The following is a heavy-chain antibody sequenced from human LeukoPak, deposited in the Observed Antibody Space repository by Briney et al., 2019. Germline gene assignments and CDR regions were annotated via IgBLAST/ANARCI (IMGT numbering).Heavy chain of an antibody. D-gene: IGHD3-10*01. V-gene: IGHV3-23*01. CDR1: GFTYSSYA. J-gene: IGHJ4*02. CDR2: ISGSGGST. Sequence: PGGSLRLSCAASGFTYSSYAMSWVRQAPGKGLEWVSAISGSGGSTYYADSVKGRFTISRDNSKNTLYLQMNSLRAEDTAVYYCAKDPLWDLNYYFDYWGQGTLVTVSS. CDR3: AKDPLWDLNYYFDY.